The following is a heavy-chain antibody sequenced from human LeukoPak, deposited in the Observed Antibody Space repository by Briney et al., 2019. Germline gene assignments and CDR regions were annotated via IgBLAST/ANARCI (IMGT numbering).Heavy chain of an antibody. V-gene: IGHV1-2*06. J-gene: IGHJ4*02. D-gene: IGHD5-12*01. CDR3: ARESWGYSGYDTIFDY. CDR2: INPNSGGT. Sequence: APVKVSCKASGYTFTGYYMHWVRQAPGQGLEWMGRINPNSGGTNYAQKFQGRVTMTRDTSISTAYMELSRLRSDDTAVYYCARESWGYSGYDTIFDYWGQGTLVTVSS. CDR1: GYTFTGYY.